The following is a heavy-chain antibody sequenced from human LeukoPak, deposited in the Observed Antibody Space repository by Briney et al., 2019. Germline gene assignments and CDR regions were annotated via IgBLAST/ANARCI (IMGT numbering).Heavy chain of an antibody. Sequence: SETLSLTCTVSGGSISTYSWTWIRQPPGKGLEWIGNIYYSGSTNYNPSLKSRVTISIDTSKNQFSLKLSSVTAADTAVYYCARMGPDNHRDLDYWGQGTLVTVSS. J-gene: IGHJ4*02. CDR3: ARMGPDNHRDLDY. CDR1: GGSISTYS. V-gene: IGHV4-59*01. CDR2: IYYSGST. D-gene: IGHD1-14*01.